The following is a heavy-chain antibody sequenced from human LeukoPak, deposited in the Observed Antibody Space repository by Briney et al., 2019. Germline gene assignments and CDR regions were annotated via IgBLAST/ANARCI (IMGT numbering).Heavy chain of an antibody. V-gene: IGHV3-30*18. Sequence: GGSLRLSCAASGFTFSSYGMHWVRQAPGKGLEWVAVISSDGSNKCYADSVKGRFTISRDNSKNTLYLQMNSLRAEDTAVYYCAKDRDIVVVPAAIRQGLDYWGQGTLVTVSS. CDR2: ISSDGSNK. D-gene: IGHD2-2*01. CDR3: AKDRDIVVVPAAIRQGLDY. CDR1: GFTFSSYG. J-gene: IGHJ4*02.